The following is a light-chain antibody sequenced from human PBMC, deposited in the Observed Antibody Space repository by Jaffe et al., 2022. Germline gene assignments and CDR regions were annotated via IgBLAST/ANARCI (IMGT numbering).Light chain of an antibody. CDR2: DAS. Sequence: EIVLTQSPATLSLSPGERATLSCRASQSVSSYLAWYQQKPGQSPRLLISDASNRATDIPARFSGSGSVTDFTLTISSLEPEDFAVYYCQQRRDWPLTFGGGTKVEIK. V-gene: IGKV3-11*01. CDR3: QQRRDWPLT. CDR1: QSVSSY. J-gene: IGKJ4*01.